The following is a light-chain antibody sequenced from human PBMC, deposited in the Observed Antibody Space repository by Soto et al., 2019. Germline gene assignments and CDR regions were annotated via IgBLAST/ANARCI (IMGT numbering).Light chain of an antibody. J-gene: IGKJ3*01. V-gene: IGKV3-11*01. Sequence: DIVLTQSPATLSLSPGERATLSCRASQSVSRDFAWYQQKPGQAPRLLIYDASNRATGIPARFSGSGSGTDVTLTINSLQPDAFAVYYCQHRHNFGPGTKVDFK. CDR2: DAS. CDR3: QHRHN. CDR1: QSVSRD.